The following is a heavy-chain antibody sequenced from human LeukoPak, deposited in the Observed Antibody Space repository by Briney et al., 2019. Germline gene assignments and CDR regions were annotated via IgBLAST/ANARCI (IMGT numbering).Heavy chain of an antibody. J-gene: IGHJ4*02. CDR1: GFTFSSYS. CDR3: ARDSRGDTTMDQKFDY. Sequence: GGSLRLSCAASGFTFSSYSMTWVRQAPGKGLEWVSYITYSSSTIYYADSVKGRFTISRDNAKNSLYLQMNSLRVDDTAVYYCARDSRGDTTMDQKFDYWGQGTLVTVSS. D-gene: IGHD5-18*01. V-gene: IGHV3-48*01. CDR2: ITYSSSTI.